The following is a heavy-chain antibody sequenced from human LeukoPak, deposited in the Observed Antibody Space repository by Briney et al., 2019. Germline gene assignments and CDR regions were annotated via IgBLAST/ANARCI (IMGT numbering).Heavy chain of an antibody. Sequence: PGGSLRLSCAASGFTFSSYSMNWVRQAPGKGLEWVSSISSSSSYIYYADSVKGRFTISRDNSKNTLYFQMNSLRAEDTAVYYCARVALYALDIWGQGTMVTVSS. V-gene: IGHV3-21*04. D-gene: IGHD3-16*01. CDR3: ARVALYALDI. J-gene: IGHJ3*02. CDR2: ISSSSSYI. CDR1: GFTFSSYS.